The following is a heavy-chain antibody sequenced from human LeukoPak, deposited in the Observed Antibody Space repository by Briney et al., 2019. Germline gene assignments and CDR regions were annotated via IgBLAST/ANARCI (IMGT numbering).Heavy chain of an antibody. Sequence: LGGSLRLSCAVSGFTFSGSAMHWVRQASGKGLEWVGRIRSKTNNYATAYAASVKGRFTISRDDSKNTAYLQMNSLKTEDTAVYYCTRPTYDSSGYGAFDIWGQGTMVTVSS. J-gene: IGHJ3*02. V-gene: IGHV3-73*01. CDR1: GFTFSGSA. CDR2: IRSKTNNYAT. D-gene: IGHD3-22*01. CDR3: TRPTYDSSGYGAFDI.